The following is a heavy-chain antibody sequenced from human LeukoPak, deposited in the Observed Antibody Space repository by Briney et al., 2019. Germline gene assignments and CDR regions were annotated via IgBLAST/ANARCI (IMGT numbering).Heavy chain of an antibody. J-gene: IGHJ4*02. V-gene: IGHV3-23*01. CDR3: AKAGYSGYDGGDYFDY. D-gene: IGHD5-12*01. Sequence: GGSLRLSCAASGFTFSSYAMSWVRQAPGKGLERVSAISGSGGSTYYADSVKGRFTISRDNSKNTLYLQMNSLRAEDTAVYYCAKAGYSGYDGGDYFDYWSQGTLVTVSS. CDR1: GFTFSSYA. CDR2: ISGSGGST.